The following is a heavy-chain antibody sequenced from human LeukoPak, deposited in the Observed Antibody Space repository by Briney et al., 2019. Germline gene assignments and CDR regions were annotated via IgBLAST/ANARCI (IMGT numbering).Heavy chain of an antibody. D-gene: IGHD3-3*01. Sequence: GGSLRLSCAASGFTFSSYSMYWVRQAPGKGLEWVSYISSSSSTIYYADSVKGRFTISRDNAKNSLYLQMNSLRAEDTAVYYCARADFWSGYDMDVWGKGTTVTVSS. CDR2: ISSSSSTI. J-gene: IGHJ6*03. CDR1: GFTFSSYS. CDR3: ARADFWSGYDMDV. V-gene: IGHV3-48*04.